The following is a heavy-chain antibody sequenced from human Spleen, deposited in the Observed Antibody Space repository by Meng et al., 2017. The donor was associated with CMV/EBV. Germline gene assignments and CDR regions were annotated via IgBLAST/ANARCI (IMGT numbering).Heavy chain of an antibody. CDR1: GFTFSNAW. CDR3: ARQWDYGYNSLDY. D-gene: IGHD3-16*01. CDR2: IKSKTDGGTA. J-gene: IGHJ4*02. Sequence: GESLKISCAASGFTFSNAWMTWVRQAPGKGLEWVGRIKSKTDGGTADYAVPVKGRFTISRENAKNSFSLQMNSLRVGDTAVYYCARQWDYGYNSLDYWGQGTLVTVSS. V-gene: IGHV3-15*01.